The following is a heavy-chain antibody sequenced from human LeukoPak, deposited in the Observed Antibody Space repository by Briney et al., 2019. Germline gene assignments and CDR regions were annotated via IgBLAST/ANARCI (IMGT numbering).Heavy chain of an antibody. J-gene: IGHJ4*02. D-gene: IGHD6-19*01. Sequence: PSETLSLTCTVSGGSISSSSYYWGWIRQPPGKGLEWIGSIYYSGSTYYNPSLKSRVTISVDTSKNQFSLKLSSVTAADTAVYYCARGDPGQQWHFDYWGQGTLVTVSS. CDR2: IYYSGST. CDR3: ARGDPGQQWHFDY. CDR1: GGSISSSSYY. V-gene: IGHV4-39*07.